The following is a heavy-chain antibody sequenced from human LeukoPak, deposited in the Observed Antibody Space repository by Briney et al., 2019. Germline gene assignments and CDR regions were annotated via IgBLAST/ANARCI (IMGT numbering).Heavy chain of an antibody. D-gene: IGHD6-19*01. CDR3: ARQRVAGTSVDP. CDR1: GGSISSSSYY. J-gene: IGHJ5*02. V-gene: IGHV4-39*01. Sequence: PSETLSLTCTVSGGSISSSSYYWGWIRQPPGKGLVWIGTIHYSGTTYYRPSLKSRLTISVDTSKNQFSLKVKFVTAADTAVYFCARQRVAGTSVDPWGQGTLVTVSS. CDR2: IHYSGTT.